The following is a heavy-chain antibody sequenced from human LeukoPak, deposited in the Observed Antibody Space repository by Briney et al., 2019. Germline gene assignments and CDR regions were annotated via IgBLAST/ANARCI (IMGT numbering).Heavy chain of an antibody. CDR1: GGSISSSSYY. V-gene: IGHV4-39*01. Sequence: SETLSLTCTVSGGSISSSSYYWGWIRQPPGKGLEWIGSIYYSGGTYYNPSLKSRVTISVDTSKNQFSLKLSSVTAADTAVYYCARQGIRYFDWLSHIWWGQGTLVTVSS. J-gene: IGHJ4*02. D-gene: IGHD3-9*01. CDR2: IYYSGGT. CDR3: ARQGIRYFDWLSHIW.